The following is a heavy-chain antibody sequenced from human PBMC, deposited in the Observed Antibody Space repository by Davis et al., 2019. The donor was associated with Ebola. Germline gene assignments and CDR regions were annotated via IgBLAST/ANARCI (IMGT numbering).Heavy chain of an antibody. V-gene: IGHV3-23*01. Sequence: GGSLRLSCAASGFTFSSYAMAWVRQAPGKGLEWVSSISGSGGSTYYADSVKGRFTISRDNSKNTLYLQMNSLRAEDTAVYYCAKGTTLHFDYWGQGTLVTVSS. CDR2: ISGSGGST. D-gene: IGHD1-7*01. CDR1: GFTFSSYA. J-gene: IGHJ4*02. CDR3: AKGTTLHFDY.